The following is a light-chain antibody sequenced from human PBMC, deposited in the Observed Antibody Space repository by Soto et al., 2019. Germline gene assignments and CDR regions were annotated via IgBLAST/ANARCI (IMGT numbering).Light chain of an antibody. V-gene: IGKV1-39*01. CDR1: QSISIY. J-gene: IGKJ4*01. Sequence: DIQMTQSPSSLSASVGERVTITCRTSQSISIYVNWYQQKPGEAPILLIYAGSSLQSGVPSRFGGSGSGTDFTLTITSLQPEDFATYYCQHSYSTPTFGGGTKVDIK. CDR2: AGS. CDR3: QHSYSTPT.